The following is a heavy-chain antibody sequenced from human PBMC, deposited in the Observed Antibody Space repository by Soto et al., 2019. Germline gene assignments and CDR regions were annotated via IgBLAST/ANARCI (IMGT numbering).Heavy chain of an antibody. CDR3: ARDPGANENYYYDYMDV. D-gene: IGHD1-1*01. Sequence: QVQLVQSGAEVKKPGASVKVSCKASGYTFTSYGISWVRQAPGQGLEWMGWISAYNGNTNYAQKLQGRVTMTTDTSTSTAYMELRSLRSDDTAVYYCARDPGANENYYYDYMDVWGKGTTVTVSS. CDR2: ISAYNGNT. CDR1: GYTFTSYG. V-gene: IGHV1-18*01. J-gene: IGHJ6*03.